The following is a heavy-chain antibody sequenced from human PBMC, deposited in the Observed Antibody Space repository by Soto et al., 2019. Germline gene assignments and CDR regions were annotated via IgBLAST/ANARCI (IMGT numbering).Heavy chain of an antibody. J-gene: IGHJ4*02. CDR1: GGSFSGYY. CDR3: ARAYYGDYYFDY. D-gene: IGHD4-17*01. V-gene: IGHV4-34*01. CDR2: INHSGST. Sequence: PSETLSLTCAVSGGSFSGYYWSWIRQPPGKGLEWIGEINHSGSTNYNPSLKSRVTISVDTSKNQFSLKLSSVTAADTAVYYCARAYYGDYYFDYWGQGTLVTVSS.